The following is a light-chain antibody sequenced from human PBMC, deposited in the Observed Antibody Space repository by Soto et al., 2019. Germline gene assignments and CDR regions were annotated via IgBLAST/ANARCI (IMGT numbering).Light chain of an antibody. J-gene: IGKJ1*01. V-gene: IGKV1-39*01. CDR1: QSIGNY. CDR3: QQSYSSPQT. CDR2: AAS. Sequence: DIEMTQSPSSRSASVGDRVTITCRASQSIGNYLNWYQHKAGKATKXLIYAASSLKRRVPSRYTGSVSGTEFTLTISSPQPEDFATFYCQQSYSSPQTFGQGNKV.